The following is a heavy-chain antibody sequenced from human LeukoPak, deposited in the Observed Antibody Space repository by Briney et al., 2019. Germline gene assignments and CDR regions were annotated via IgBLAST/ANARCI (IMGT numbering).Heavy chain of an antibody. CDR1: GYTFTSYD. CDR2: MNPNSGNT. D-gene: IGHD2-15*01. CDR3: ARDEVVAAPNYFGMVV. V-gene: IGHV1-8*01. Sequence: ASVKVSCKASGYTFTSYDINWVRQATGQGLEWMGWMNPNSGNTGSAQKFQGRLTMTRSTSLSTAYMELSNLRSDDTAVYYCARDEVVAAPNYFGMVVWGQGTTVSVSS. J-gene: IGHJ6*02.